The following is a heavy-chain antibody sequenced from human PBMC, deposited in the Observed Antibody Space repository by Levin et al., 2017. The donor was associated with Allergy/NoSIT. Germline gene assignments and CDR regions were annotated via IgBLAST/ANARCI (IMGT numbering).Heavy chain of an antibody. Sequence: SLKISCAASGFTFDDYAMHWVRQAPGKGLEWVSGISWNSGSIGYADSVKGRFTISRDNAKNSLYLQMNSLRAEDTALYYCAKDMVGGSSSAFDYWGQGTLVTVSS. CDR2: ISWNSGSI. V-gene: IGHV3-9*01. CDR3: AKDMVGGSSSAFDY. J-gene: IGHJ4*02. D-gene: IGHD6-6*01. CDR1: GFTFDDYA.